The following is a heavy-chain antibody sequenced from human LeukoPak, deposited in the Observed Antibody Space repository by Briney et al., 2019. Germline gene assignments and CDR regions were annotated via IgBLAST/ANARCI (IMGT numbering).Heavy chain of an antibody. V-gene: IGHV1-2*06. D-gene: IGHD6-6*01. CDR2: INPNSGDT. CDR1: GYTFIGYY. CDR3: ARGYSSSSPQRYFQH. Sequence: ASVKVSCKASGYTFIGYYMHWLRQAPGQGLEWMGRINPNSGDTNYAQKFQGRVTMTRDTSISTAYMELSMLRSDDTAVYYCARGYSSSSPQRYFQHWGQGTLVTVSS. J-gene: IGHJ1*01.